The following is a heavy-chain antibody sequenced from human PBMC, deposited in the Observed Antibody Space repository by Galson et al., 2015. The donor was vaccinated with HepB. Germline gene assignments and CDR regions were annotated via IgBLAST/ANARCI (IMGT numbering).Heavy chain of an antibody. Sequence: SVKVSCKASGYTFTGYYMHWVRQAPGQGLEWMGRINPNSGGTNYAQKFQGRVTMTRDTSISTAYMELSRLRSDDTAVYYCARESSPKANYYGMDVLGQGTTVTVSS. J-gene: IGHJ6*02. CDR1: GYTFTGYY. CDR2: INPNSGGT. CDR3: ARESSPKANYYGMDV. V-gene: IGHV1-2*06.